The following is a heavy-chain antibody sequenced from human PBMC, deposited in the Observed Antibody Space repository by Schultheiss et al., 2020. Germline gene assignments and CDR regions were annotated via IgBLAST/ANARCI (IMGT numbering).Heavy chain of an antibody. CDR3: AREYLLQGLDY. CDR2: IYYSGST. V-gene: IGHV4-59*01. Sequence: SETLSLTCTVSGGSISSNYWSWIRQPPGKGLEWIGSIYYSGSTYYNPSLKSRVTISVDTSKNQFSLKLSSVTAADTAVYYCAREYLLQGLDYWGQGTLVTVSS. CDR1: GGSISSNY. J-gene: IGHJ4*02. D-gene: IGHD3-22*01.